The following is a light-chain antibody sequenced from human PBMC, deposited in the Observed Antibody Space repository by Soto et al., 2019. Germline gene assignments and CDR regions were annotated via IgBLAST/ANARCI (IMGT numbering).Light chain of an antibody. CDR3: SSYAGSNNLWA. CDR1: SSDVGGYNY. J-gene: IGLJ2*01. V-gene: IGLV2-8*01. CDR2: EVS. Sequence: QSALTQSPSASGSPGQSVTISCTGTSSDVGGYNYVSWYQQHPGKAPKLMIYEVSKRPSGVPDRFSGSRSGNTASLTVSGLQAEDEADYCCSSYAGSNNLWAFGGGTKLTVL.